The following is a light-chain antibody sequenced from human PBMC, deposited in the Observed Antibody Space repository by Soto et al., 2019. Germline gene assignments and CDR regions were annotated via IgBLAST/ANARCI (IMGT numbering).Light chain of an antibody. CDR2: DAS. Sequence: ESVLTQSPGTLSLPPGDRATLSCRSSQSVSSSYLAWYQQKPGQAPRLLIYDASSRATGIPDRFSGSGSGTDFTLIISRLEPEDFAVYYCQQYGRSPWTFGQGTKVDIK. V-gene: IGKV3-20*01. J-gene: IGKJ1*01. CDR3: QQYGRSPWT. CDR1: QSVSSSY.